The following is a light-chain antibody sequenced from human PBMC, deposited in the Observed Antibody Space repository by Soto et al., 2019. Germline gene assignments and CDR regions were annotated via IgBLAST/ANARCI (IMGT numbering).Light chain of an antibody. CDR2: DAS. CDR3: QQRSNLPPYT. Sequence: EIVLTQSPATLSLSPGERGTLSCRASQSVSSYLAWYQQKPGQAPSLLIYDASNRATGIPARFSGSGSGTDFTLTISSLEPEDFAVYYCQQRSNLPPYTFGQGTKLEIK. J-gene: IGKJ2*01. V-gene: IGKV3-11*01. CDR1: QSVSSY.